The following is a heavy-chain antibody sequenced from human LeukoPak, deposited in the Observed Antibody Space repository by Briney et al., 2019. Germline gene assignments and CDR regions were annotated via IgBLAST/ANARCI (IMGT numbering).Heavy chain of an antibody. D-gene: IGHD6-13*01. CDR1: GGSISSSSYY. Sequence: SETLSLTCTVSGGSISSSSYYWGWIRQPPGNGLEWIGSIYYSGRTYYNPSLKSRVTISVDTSKNQFSLKLSSVTAADTAVYYCAREAIAAADAFDYWGQGTLVTVSS. CDR2: IYYSGRT. V-gene: IGHV4-39*02. CDR3: AREAIAAADAFDY. J-gene: IGHJ4*02.